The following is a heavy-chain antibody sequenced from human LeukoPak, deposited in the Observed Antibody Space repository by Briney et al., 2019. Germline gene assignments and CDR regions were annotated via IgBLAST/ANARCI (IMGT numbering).Heavy chain of an antibody. CDR1: GFTFRNYA. Sequence: PGGSLRLSCAASGFTFRNYAMSWVRQAPGKGLEWVSGISGSGGSTYYADSVKGRFTISRDNSKNTLYLQMNSLRAEDTAVYYCTKAPAVAGTSRPYYFDYWGQGTLVTVSS. V-gene: IGHV3-23*01. J-gene: IGHJ4*02. D-gene: IGHD6-19*01. CDR2: ISGSGGST. CDR3: TKAPAVAGTSRPYYFDY.